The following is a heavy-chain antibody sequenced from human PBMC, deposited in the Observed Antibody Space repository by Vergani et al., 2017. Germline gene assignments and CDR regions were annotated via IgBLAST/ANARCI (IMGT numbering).Heavy chain of an antibody. CDR1: GGSISSYY. J-gene: IGHJ5*02. V-gene: IGHV4-59*01. CDR2: IYYSGST. Sequence: QVQLQESGPGLVKPSETLALTCTVSGGSISSYYWSWIRQPPGKGLEWIGYIYYSGSTNYNPSLKSRVTISVDTSKNQFSLKLSSVTAADTAVYYCDRVXVGCSSTSCYEVDPWGQGTLVTVSS. D-gene: IGHD2-2*01. CDR3: DRVXVGCSSTSCYEVDP.